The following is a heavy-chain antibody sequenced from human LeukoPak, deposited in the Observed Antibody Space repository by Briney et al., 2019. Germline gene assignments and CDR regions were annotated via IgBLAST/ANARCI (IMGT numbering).Heavy chain of an antibody. D-gene: IGHD1-26*01. V-gene: IGHV1-2*02. Sequence: ASVKVSCKASGYTFTGYYMHWVRQAPGQGLEWMGWINPNSGGTNYAQKFQGRVTMTRDTSISTAYMELSRLRSDDAAVYYFARGGVGAEGDYFDYWGQGTLVTVSS. CDR3: ARGGVGAEGDYFDY. J-gene: IGHJ4*02. CDR1: GYTFTGYY. CDR2: INPNSGGT.